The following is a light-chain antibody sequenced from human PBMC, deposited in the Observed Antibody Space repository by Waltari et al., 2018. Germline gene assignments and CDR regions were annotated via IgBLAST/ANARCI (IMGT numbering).Light chain of an antibody. J-gene: IGLJ3*02. CDR1: SGSISSTSY. V-gene: IGLV8-61*01. CDR3: LLYTGSGIWV. CDR2: KTN. Sequence: QTVVTQEPSLSVSPGGTVTLTCALSSGSISSTSYASWYQQTPGQAPRTLVYKTNSRSSGVPDRFSGSVLGNKAALTITGAQADYESDYYCLLYTGSGIWVFGGGTKLTVL.